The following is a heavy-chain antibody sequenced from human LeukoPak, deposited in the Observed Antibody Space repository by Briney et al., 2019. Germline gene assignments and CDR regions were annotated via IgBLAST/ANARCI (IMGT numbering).Heavy chain of an antibody. Sequence: PGGSLRLSCVASGFTFSSYGMHWVRQAPGKGLEWVAFIRYDGSNKYYADSVKGRFTISRDNSKNTLYLQMNSLRAEDTAVYYCAKESLMDIVVVPAARSPFDYWGQGTLVTVSS. CDR3: AKESLMDIVVVPAARSPFDY. J-gene: IGHJ4*02. V-gene: IGHV3-30*02. CDR2: IRYDGSNK. CDR1: GFTFSSYG. D-gene: IGHD2-2*03.